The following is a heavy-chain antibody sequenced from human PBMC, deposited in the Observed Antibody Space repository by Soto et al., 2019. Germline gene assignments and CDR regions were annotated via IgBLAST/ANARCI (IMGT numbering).Heavy chain of an antibody. CDR2: ISYDGSNK. Sequence: QVQLVESGGGVVQPGRSLRLSCAASGFTFSSYGMHWVRQAPGKGLEWVAVISYDGSNKYYADSVKDRFTISRDNSKNTLYLQMNSLRAEDTAVYYCAKDLRGYCSSTSCYAFDCDYWGQGTLVTVSS. CDR1: GFTFSSYG. J-gene: IGHJ4*02. CDR3: AKDLRGYCSSTSCYAFDCDY. D-gene: IGHD2-2*01. V-gene: IGHV3-30*18.